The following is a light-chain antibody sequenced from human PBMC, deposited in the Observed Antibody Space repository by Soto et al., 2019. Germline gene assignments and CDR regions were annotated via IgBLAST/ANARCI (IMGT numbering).Light chain of an antibody. CDR1: SSNIGAGYD. J-gene: IGLJ1*01. Sequence: QSVLTQPPSVSGAPGQRVTISCTGSSSNIGAGYDVHWYQQLPGTAPKLLIYGNTNRPSGVPDRFSGSKSGNSASLAITGLQAEDEADYYCLSHDTSLSGYVFGTGTKLTVL. V-gene: IGLV1-40*01. CDR2: GNT. CDR3: LSHDTSLSGYV.